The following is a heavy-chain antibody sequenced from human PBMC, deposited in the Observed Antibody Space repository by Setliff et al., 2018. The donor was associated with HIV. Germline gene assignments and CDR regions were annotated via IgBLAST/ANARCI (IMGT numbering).Heavy chain of an antibody. CDR2: IYYSGST. Sequence: ETLSLTCAVSGGSISSYYWSWIRQPPGKGLEWIGYIYYSGSTYYNPSLKSRVTISVDTSKNQFSLQLSSVTPEDTAMYYCAREGDGNSGQSPFGYWGQGTQVTVSS. V-gene: IGHV4-59*12. CDR3: AREGDGNSGQSPFGY. D-gene: IGHD3-22*01. J-gene: IGHJ4*02. CDR1: GGSISSYY.